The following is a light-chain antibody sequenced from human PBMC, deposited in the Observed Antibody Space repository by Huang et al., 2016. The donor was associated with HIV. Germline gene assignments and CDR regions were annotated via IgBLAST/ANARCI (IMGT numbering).Light chain of an antibody. CDR1: QDISSD. Sequence: IQLTQSPSSLSASVGDRVTITCRASQDISSDLGWYRQEPGKAPTLLIFAASTLQSGVPSRFSGSGSGTDFTLTISSLQPEDFATYYCQLLTSDLLTFGGGTKVEIK. CDR2: AAS. CDR3: QLLTSDLLT. J-gene: IGKJ4*01. V-gene: IGKV1-9*01.